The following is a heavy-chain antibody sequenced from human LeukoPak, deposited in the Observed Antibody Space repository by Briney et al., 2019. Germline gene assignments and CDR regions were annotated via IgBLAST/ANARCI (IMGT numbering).Heavy chain of an antibody. CDR3: ARGGSTGTTGPFDY. D-gene: IGHD1-1*01. CDR1: GGSLSGYY. J-gene: IGHJ4*02. V-gene: IGHV4-34*01. CDR2: INHSGST. Sequence: SETLSLTCAVYGGSLSGYYWSWIRQPPGKGLEWIGEINHSGSTNYNPSLRSRVNISVDTSKNQFSLKLSSVTAADTAVYYCARGGSTGTTGPFDYWGQGTLVTVSS.